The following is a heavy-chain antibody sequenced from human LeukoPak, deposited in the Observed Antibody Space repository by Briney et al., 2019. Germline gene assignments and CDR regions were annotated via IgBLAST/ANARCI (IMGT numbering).Heavy chain of an antibody. V-gene: IGHV4-39*01. CDR3: TRGSYDVLTGYSTLGEY. CDR1: GGSLSSSSYY. D-gene: IGHD3-9*01. J-gene: IGHJ4*02. Sequence: PSETLSLTCTVSGGSLSSSSYYWGWVRQPPGKGLEWIGNIYYSGSTYSNPSLKSRLTISLDTPQRQFSLRLSSVTAADTALYYCTRGSYDVLTGYSTLGEYWGQGTLVTVSS. CDR2: IYYSGST.